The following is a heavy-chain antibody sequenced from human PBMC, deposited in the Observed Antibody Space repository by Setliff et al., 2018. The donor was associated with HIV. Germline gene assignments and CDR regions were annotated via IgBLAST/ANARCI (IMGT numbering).Heavy chain of an antibody. CDR1: ADTFTNCL. V-gene: IGHV7-4-1*02. CDR3: ARDGADYNFRSGSYPFDI. J-gene: IGHJ4*02. CDR2: INTNTWDP. Sequence: ASVKVSCKASADTFTNCLINWVRQAPGQGLEWMGWINTNTWDPTYAQAFTGRLVFSLDTALSTAYLEISDLKAEDSAIYYCARDGADYNFRSGSYPFDIWGQGTLVTVSS. D-gene: IGHD3-3*01.